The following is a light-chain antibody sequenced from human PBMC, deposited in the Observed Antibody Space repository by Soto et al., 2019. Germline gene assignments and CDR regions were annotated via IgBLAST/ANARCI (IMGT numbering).Light chain of an antibody. J-gene: IGKJ2*01. V-gene: IGKV3-20*01. CDR1: QSVSSSY. CDR2: GAS. Sequence: EIVLTQSPGTLSLSPGERATLSCRASQSVSSSYLAWYQQNPGQAPRLLTYGASSRATGIPDRFSSSASGTDFTLTISRLEPEDFALYYCQHYGTSPGSFGQGTKLEIK. CDR3: QHYGTSPGS.